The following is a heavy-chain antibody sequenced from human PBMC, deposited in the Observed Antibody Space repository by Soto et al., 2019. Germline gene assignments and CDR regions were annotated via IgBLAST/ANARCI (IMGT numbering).Heavy chain of an antibody. CDR3: ARHGFGPLHGLVDV. Sequence: QVQLQESGPGLVKPSETLSLTCTVSGGSITNYYCSWFRQPPGKGLEWIGYIQYNGYSAYNLSLKRRVTMSMDTSKTRFSLMMESVTATDTAVYYCARHGFGPLHGLVDVWGQGTTVIVSS. J-gene: IGHJ6*02. D-gene: IGHD3-10*01. V-gene: IGHV4-59*08. CDR2: IQYNGYS. CDR1: GGSITNYY.